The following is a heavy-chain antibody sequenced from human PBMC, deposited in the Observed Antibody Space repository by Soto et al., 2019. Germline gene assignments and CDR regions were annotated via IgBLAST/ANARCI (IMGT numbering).Heavy chain of an antibody. J-gene: IGHJ6*02. CDR1: GGSISSYY. Sequence: ETLSLTCTVSGGSISSYYWSWIRQPAGKGLEWIGRIYTSGSTNYNPSLKSRVTMSVDTSKNQFSLKLSSVTAADTAVYYCARDSPLYDFWSGYPLLDYYYYYGMDVWGQGTTVTVSS. V-gene: IGHV4-4*07. CDR2: IYTSGST. D-gene: IGHD3-3*01. CDR3: ARDSPLYDFWSGYPLLDYYYYYGMDV.